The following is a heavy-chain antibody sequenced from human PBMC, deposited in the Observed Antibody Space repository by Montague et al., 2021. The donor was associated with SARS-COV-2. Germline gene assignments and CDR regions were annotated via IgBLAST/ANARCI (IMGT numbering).Heavy chain of an antibody. CDR2: ISSSSSYI. CDR1: GFTFSSYS. CDR3: ARDFGYYYGSGSYPTFDY. V-gene: IGHV3-21*01. Sequence: SLRLSCAASGFTFSSYSMNWVRQAPGKGLEWVSSISSSSSYIYYADSVKGRFTISRDNAKNSLYLQMNSLRAEDTAVYYRARDFGYYYGSGSYPTFDYWGQGTLVTVSS. D-gene: IGHD3-10*01. J-gene: IGHJ4*02.